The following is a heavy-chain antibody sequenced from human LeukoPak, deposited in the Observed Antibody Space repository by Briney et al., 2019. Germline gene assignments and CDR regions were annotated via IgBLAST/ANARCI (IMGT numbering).Heavy chain of an antibody. J-gene: IGHJ3*02. CDR2: INTNTGNP. CDR1: GYTFTSYA. V-gene: IGHV7-4-1*02. Sequence: ASVKVSCKASGYTFTSYAMNWVRQAPGQGLEWMGWINTNTGNPTYAQGFTGRFVFSLDTSVSTAYLQISSLKAEDTAVYYCAGSTMVRGVIGTDAFDIWGQGTMVTVSS. CDR3: AGSTMVRGVIGTDAFDI. D-gene: IGHD3-10*01.